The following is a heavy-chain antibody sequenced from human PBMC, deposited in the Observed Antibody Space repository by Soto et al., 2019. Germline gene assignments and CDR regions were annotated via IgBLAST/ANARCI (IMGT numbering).Heavy chain of an antibody. CDR2: IWYDGSNK. CDR3: ASDGALTVTTVWYFGL. D-gene: IGHD4-17*01. Sequence: QVQLVESGGGVVQPGRSLRLSCAASGFTFSSYGMHWVRQAPGKGLEWVAVIWYDGSNKYYADSVKGRFTISRDNSKNTLYLRMNRLSAEDTAVYYCASDGALTVTTVWYFGLWGRGTLVTVSS. V-gene: IGHV3-33*01. J-gene: IGHJ2*01. CDR1: GFTFSSYG.